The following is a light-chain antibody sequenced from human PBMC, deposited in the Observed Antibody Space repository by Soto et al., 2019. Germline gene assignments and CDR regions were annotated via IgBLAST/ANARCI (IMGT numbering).Light chain of an antibody. CDR1: SSNIGARYD. CDR3: QSNDSSLSGSV. CDR2: GDN. Sequence: QSVLTQPPSVSGAPGQRVTISCTGSSSNIGARYDVHWYQQLPGTAPKLLIYGDNNRPSGVPDRFSGSKSGTSASLAITGLQAEDEADYYCQSNDSSLSGSVFGTGTKLTVL. V-gene: IGLV1-40*01. J-gene: IGLJ1*01.